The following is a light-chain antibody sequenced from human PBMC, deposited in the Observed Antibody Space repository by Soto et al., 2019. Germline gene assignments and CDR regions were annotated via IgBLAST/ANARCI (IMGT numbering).Light chain of an antibody. CDR1: RSDVGDYEY. CDR3: SSYAGSNTVGV. V-gene: IGLV2-8*01. Sequence: VLTQPPSASGSPGQSVTISCTGTRSDVGDYEYVSWYQQHPGKAPKLMISEVNMRPSGVPDRFSGSKSGNTASLTVSGLQAEHEPHYYCSSYAGSNTVGVFGTSTKDTVL. CDR2: EVN. J-gene: IGLJ1*01.